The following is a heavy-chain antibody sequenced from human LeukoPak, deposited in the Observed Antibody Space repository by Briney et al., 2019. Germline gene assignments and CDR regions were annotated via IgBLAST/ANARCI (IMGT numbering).Heavy chain of an antibody. J-gene: IGHJ4*02. CDR1: GFTFSDYY. V-gene: IGHV3-11*03. D-gene: IGHD6-13*01. Sequence: PGGSLRLSCAASGFTFSDYYMSWIRQAPGKGLEWLSYISSSSSYTNYADSVKGRFIISRDNAKNPLYLQMNSLRAEDTAVYYCASVGSIVAAGTLDYWGQGTLVTVSS. CDR2: ISSSSSYT. CDR3: ASVGSIVAAGTLDY.